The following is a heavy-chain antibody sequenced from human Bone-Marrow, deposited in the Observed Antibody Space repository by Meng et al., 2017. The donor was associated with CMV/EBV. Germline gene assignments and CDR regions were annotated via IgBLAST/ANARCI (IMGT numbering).Heavy chain of an antibody. CDR2: SNAGNGNT. Sequence: ASVKVSCKASGYTFTSYAMHWVRQAPGQRLEWMGWSNAGNGNTKYSQEFQGRVTMTRNTSISTAYMELSSLRSEDTAGYYCARGVTIFGVAADYWGQGTLVTVSS. V-gene: IGHV1-3*02. CDR3: ARGVTIFGVAADY. D-gene: IGHD3-3*01. CDR1: GYTFTSYA. J-gene: IGHJ4*02.